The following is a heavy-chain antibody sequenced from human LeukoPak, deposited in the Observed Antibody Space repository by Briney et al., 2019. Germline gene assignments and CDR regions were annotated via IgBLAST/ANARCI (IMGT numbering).Heavy chain of an antibody. J-gene: IGHJ3*02. CDR2: ISGSGGGT. CDR3: VQEGPRGLAFDI. CDR1: GVTFSSYV. Sequence: PGGSLRLSCEASGVTFSSYVMSWVRQAPGKGPEWVPGISGSGGGTYYADSVKGRFAISRGNSKNTLYLQMNSLRAEDTAVYYCVQEGPRGLAFDIWGQGTKVTVSS. V-gene: IGHV3-23*01.